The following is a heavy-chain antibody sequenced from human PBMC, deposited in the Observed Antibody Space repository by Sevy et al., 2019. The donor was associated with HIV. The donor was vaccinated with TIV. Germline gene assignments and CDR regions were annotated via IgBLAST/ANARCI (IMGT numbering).Heavy chain of an antibody. CDR1: GGSFSGYY. CDR3: ARQGGDIVVVVAVEPPPDPPTWYFDL. V-gene: IGHV4-34*01. J-gene: IGHJ2*01. Sequence: SETLSLTCAVYGGSFSGYYWSWIRQPPGKGLEWIGEINHSGSTNYNPPLKSRVTISVDTSKNQVSLRLIPVTTADTAVYYCARQGGDIVVVVAVEPPPDPPTWYFDLWGRGTLVTVSS. D-gene: IGHD2-15*01. CDR2: INHSGST.